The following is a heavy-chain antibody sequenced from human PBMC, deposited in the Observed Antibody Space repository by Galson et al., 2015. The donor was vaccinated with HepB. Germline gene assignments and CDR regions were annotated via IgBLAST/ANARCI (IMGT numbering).Heavy chain of an antibody. J-gene: IGHJ6*03. D-gene: IGHD6-13*01. Sequence: SLRLSCAASGFTFSSYGMHWVRQAPGKGLEWVAVIWYDGSNKYYADSVKGRFTISRDNSKNTLYLQMNSLRAEDTAVYYCARRFRIKAGTTRNYYYYMDVWGKGTTVTVSS. CDR3: ARRFRIKAGTTRNYYYYMDV. V-gene: IGHV3-33*01. CDR2: IWYDGSNK. CDR1: GFTFSSYG.